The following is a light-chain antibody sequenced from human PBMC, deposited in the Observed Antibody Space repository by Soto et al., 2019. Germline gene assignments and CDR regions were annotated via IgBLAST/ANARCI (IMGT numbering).Light chain of an antibody. CDR3: QTWGTGAWV. J-gene: IGLJ3*02. V-gene: IGLV4-69*01. CDR2: LNSDGSH. CDR1: SGHSSYA. Sequence: QLVLTQSPSASASLGASVKLTCTLSSGHSSYAIAWYQQQPEKGPRYLMNLNSDGSHSKGDGIPDRFSGSSSGAEHYLTISNLQSEDEADYYCQTWGTGAWVFGGGTKLTVL.